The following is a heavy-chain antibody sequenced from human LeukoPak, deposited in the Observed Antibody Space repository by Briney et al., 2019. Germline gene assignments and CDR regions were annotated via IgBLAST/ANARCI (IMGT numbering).Heavy chain of an antibody. D-gene: IGHD3-22*01. CDR3: ARGYYDNDNYLDY. CDR2: IYYSGST. J-gene: IGHJ4*02. CDR1: GGSISSGGYY. Sequence: SQTLSLTCTVSGGSISSGGYYWSWLRQHPGKGLEWIGYIYYSGSTYYNPSLKSRVTISVDTSKNQFSLKLSSVTAADTAVYYCARGYYDNDNYLDYWGQGTLVTVSS. V-gene: IGHV4-31*03.